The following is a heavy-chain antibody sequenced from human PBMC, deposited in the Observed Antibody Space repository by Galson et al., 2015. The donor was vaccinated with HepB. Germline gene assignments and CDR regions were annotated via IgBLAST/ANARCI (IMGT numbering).Heavy chain of an antibody. J-gene: IGHJ4*02. CDR2: IRSKAYGGTT. V-gene: IGHV3-49*04. Sequence: LRLSCAASGFTFGDYAMSWVRQAPGKGLEWVGFIRSKAYGGTTEYAASVKGRFIISRDDSKSIAYLQMNSLKTEDTAVYYCTRDNSSGWYPRDYFDYWGQGTLVTVSS. CDR3: TRDNSSGWYPRDYFDY. CDR1: GFTFGDYA. D-gene: IGHD6-19*01.